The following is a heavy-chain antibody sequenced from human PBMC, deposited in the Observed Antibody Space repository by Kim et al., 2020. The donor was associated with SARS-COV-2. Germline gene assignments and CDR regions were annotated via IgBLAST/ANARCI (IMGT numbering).Heavy chain of an antibody. CDR1: GYTFTSYG. Sequence: ASVKVSCKASGYTFTSYGISWVRQAPGQGLEWMGWISAYNGNTNYAQKLQGRVTMTTDTSTSTAYMELRSLRSDDTAVYYCARDYYDFWSGYYVWYFDLWGRGTLVTVSS. CDR2: ISAYNGNT. CDR3: ARDYYDFWSGYYVWYFDL. J-gene: IGHJ2*01. D-gene: IGHD3-3*01. V-gene: IGHV1-18*04.